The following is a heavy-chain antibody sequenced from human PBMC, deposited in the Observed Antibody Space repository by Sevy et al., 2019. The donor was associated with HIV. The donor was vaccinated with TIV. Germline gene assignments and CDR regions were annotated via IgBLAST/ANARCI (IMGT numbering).Heavy chain of an antibody. D-gene: IGHD3-9*01. CDR1: GFTFSSYS. CDR3: ARQNPRPNTLRYFDWLVLRSGPYGMDV. Sequence: GGSLSLSCAASGFTFSSYSMNWVRQAPGKGLEWVSSISSSSSYIYYADSVKGRFTLSSDNTKNSLYLQMDSLRAEDTAVHYSARQNPRPNTLRYFDWLVLRSGPYGMDVWGQGTTVTVSS. CDR2: ISSSSSYI. V-gene: IGHV3-21*01. J-gene: IGHJ6*02.